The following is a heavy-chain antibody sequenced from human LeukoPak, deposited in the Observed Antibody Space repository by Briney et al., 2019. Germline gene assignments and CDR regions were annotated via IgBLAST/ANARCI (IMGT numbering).Heavy chain of an antibody. V-gene: IGHV3-21*01. CDR3: AREGTIRDFDY. J-gene: IGHJ4*02. D-gene: IGHD5-12*01. CDR2: ITATSLHI. Sequence: GGSLRLSCAASGVTFSGYSMNWVRQAPGKGLEWVSAITATSLHIYYADSVKGRFTISRDNSKNTLYLQMNSLRAEDTAVYYCAREGTIRDFDYWGQGTLVTVSS. CDR1: GVTFSGYS.